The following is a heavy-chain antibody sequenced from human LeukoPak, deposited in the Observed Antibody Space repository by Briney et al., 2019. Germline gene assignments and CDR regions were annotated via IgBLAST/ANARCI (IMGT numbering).Heavy chain of an antibody. J-gene: IGHJ4*02. CDR1: GGSLTSYY. CDR3: ARPYRSGWHGSFDY. Sequence: PSQTLSLTCTVSGGSLTSYYWSWIRQPPGKGLEWIGNIYYSGSTNYNPSLKSRVTISVDTSKNQFSLKLSSVTAADTAVYFCARPYRSGWHGSFDYWGQGSLVTVS. V-gene: IGHV4-59*01. CDR2: IYYSGST. D-gene: IGHD6-19*01.